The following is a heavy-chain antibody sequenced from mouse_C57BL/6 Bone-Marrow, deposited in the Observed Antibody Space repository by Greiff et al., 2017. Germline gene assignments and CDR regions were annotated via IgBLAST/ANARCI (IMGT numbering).Heavy chain of an antibody. CDR1: GYTFTSYW. CDR2: IYPSDSET. Sequence: VQLQQPGAELVRPGSSVKLSCKASGYTFTSYWMDWVKQRPGQGLEWIGNIYPSDSETHYNQKFKDKATLTVDKSSSTAYMQLSSLTAEDAAVYYCARFVGYSNLDYWGQGTTLTVSS. D-gene: IGHD2-5*01. J-gene: IGHJ2*01. CDR3: ARFVGYSNLDY. V-gene: IGHV1-61*01.